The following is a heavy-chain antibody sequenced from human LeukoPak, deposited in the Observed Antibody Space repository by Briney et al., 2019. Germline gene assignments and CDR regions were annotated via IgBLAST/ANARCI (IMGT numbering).Heavy chain of an antibody. CDR3: ARGAVMVALEYFDY. J-gene: IGHJ4*02. D-gene: IGHD2-15*01. Sequence: PGGSLRPSCAASGFTFSSYAMHWVRQAPGKGLEWVAVISYDGSNKFYADSVKGRFTISRDNSKNTLSLQMNSLRAEDTAVYYCARGAVMVALEYFDYWGQGTLVTVSS. CDR1: GFTFSSYA. V-gene: IGHV3-30*04. CDR2: ISYDGSNK.